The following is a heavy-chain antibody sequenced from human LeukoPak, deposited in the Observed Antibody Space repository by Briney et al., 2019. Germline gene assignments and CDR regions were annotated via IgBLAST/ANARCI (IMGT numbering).Heavy chain of an antibody. Sequence: SETLSLTCAVYGGSFSGYYWSWIRHPPGKGLEWIGEINHSGSTNYNPSLKSRVTISVDTSKNQFSLKLSSVTAADTAVYYCARIPRVLYCTNGVCRRYYFDYWGQGTLVTVSS. CDR3: ARIPRVLYCTNGVCRRYYFDY. V-gene: IGHV4-34*01. D-gene: IGHD2-8*01. CDR2: INHSGST. CDR1: GGSFSGYY. J-gene: IGHJ4*02.